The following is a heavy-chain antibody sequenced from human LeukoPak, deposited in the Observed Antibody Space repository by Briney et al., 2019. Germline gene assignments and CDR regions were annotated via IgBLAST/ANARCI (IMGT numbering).Heavy chain of an antibody. CDR2: IYYSGST. Sequence: PSETLSLTCTVSGGSICSYYWSWIRQPPGKGLEWIGYIYYSGSTNYNPSLKSRVTISVDTSKNQFSLKLSSVTAADTAVYYCARSNYYYYGMDVWGQGTTVTVSS. D-gene: IGHD2/OR15-2a*01. V-gene: IGHV4-59*08. CDR1: GGSICSYY. CDR3: ARSNYYYYGMDV. J-gene: IGHJ6*02.